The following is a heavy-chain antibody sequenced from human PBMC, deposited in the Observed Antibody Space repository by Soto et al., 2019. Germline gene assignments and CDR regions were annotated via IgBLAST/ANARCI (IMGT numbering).Heavy chain of an antibody. CDR2: ISSSSSYI. V-gene: IGHV3-21*04. CDR1: GFTFSSYS. Sequence: GGSLRLSCAASGFTFSSYSMNWVRQAPGKGLEWVSSISSSSSYIYYADSVKGRFTISRDNAKNSLYLQMNSLRAEDTAVYYCAKALVGYSYGLDYWGQGTLVTVSS. D-gene: IGHD5-18*01. CDR3: AKALVGYSYGLDY. J-gene: IGHJ4*02.